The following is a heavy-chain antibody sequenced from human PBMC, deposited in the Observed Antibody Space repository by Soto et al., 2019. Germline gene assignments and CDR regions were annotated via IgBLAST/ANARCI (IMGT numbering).Heavy chain of an antibody. CDR2: IPQDGVDG. J-gene: IGHJ6*02. Sequence: DVKLVESGGGLVQPGDSLRLSCEVSGFTFSMYSLSWVRQSPGKGLEWVAKIPQDGVDGHYADSVKGRFTISRDNGKNSVILQVNILLAEDTSVYDCARDHLIQHAYDFFYGSDVWGRGATVTVSS. CDR1: GFTFSMYS. D-gene: IGHD5-18*01. CDR3: ARDHLIQHAYDFFYGSDV. V-gene: IGHV3-7*03.